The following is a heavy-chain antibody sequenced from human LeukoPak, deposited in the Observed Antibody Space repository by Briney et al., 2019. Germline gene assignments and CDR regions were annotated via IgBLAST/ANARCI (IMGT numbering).Heavy chain of an antibody. V-gene: IGHV1-69*13. CDR3: ARYDYGDLTFDY. Sequence: SVKVSCKASGGTFSSYAISWVRQAPGQGLEWMGGIIPIFGTANYAQRFQGRVTITADESTSTAYMELSSLRSEDTAVYYCARYDYGDLTFDYWGQGTLVTVSS. D-gene: IGHD4-17*01. CDR1: GGTFSSYA. CDR2: IIPIFGTA. J-gene: IGHJ4*02.